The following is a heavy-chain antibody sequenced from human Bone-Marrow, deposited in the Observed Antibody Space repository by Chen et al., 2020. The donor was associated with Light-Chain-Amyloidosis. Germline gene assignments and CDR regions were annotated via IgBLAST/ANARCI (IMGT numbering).Heavy chain of an antibody. J-gene: IGHJ4*02. CDR2: ISPAGNKQ. CDR3: VKAGGG. D-gene: IGHD2-15*01. CDR1: GFTFSTYI. V-gene: IGHV3-30*18. Sequence: QVQLVQSGGGVVQPGRSLRLSCEASGFTFSTYIMQWVRQAPGKGLEWLSVISPAGNKQHYSDSVRGRFIVSRDNSKSMLFLQMNSLRPEDTSTYYCVKAGGGWGQGTLVAVSS.